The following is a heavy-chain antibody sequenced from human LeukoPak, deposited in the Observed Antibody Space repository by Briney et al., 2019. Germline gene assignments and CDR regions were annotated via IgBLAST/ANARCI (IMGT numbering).Heavy chain of an antibody. CDR2: ISSNGGST. D-gene: IGHD3-22*01. Sequence: VSAISSNGGSTDYANSVKGRFTISRDNSKNTLYLQMNSLRAEDTAVYYCAKGRGYSSGYYYWGQGTLVTVSS. J-gene: IGHJ4*02. V-gene: IGHV3-23*01. CDR3: AKGRGYSSGYYY.